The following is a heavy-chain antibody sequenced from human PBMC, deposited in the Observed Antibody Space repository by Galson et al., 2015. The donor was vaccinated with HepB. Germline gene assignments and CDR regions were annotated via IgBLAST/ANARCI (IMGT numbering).Heavy chain of an antibody. V-gene: IGHV1-18*01. CDR3: ARDREWELLGVNWFDP. J-gene: IGHJ5*02. D-gene: IGHD1-26*01. CDR2: ISAYDGNT. Sequence: SVKVSCKASGYTFTNYGISWVRQAPGQGLEWMGWISAYDGNTNYAQKLQGRVTMTTDTSTSTAYMELRSLRTDDTAVYYCARDREWELLGVNWFDPWGQGTLVTASS. CDR1: GYTFTNYG.